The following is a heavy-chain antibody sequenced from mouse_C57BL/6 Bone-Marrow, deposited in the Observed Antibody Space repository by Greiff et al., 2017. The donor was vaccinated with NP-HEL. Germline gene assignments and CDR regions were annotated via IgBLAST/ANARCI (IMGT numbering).Heavy chain of an antibody. V-gene: IGHV1-26*01. CDR2: INPNNGGT. CDR3: ASSDYFDY. CDR1: GYTFTDYY. J-gene: IGHJ2*01. Sequence: VLLQQSGPELVKPGASVKISCKASGYTFTDYYMNWVKQSHGKSLEWIGDINPNNGGTSYNQKFKGKATLTVDKSSSTAYMELRSLTTEDSAVYYCASSDYFDYWGQGTTLTVSS.